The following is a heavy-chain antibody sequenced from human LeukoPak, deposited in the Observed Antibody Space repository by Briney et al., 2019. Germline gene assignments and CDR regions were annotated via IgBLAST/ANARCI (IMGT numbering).Heavy chain of an antibody. CDR1: GPSVSTNTYH. Sequence: SETLSLTCTVSGPSVSTNTYHWRWIRQSPGKGLEWLGYIYHTGTTSYDPSLKIRVTISLDSSKNQFSLTLNSVTATDTAVYYCARFRGSGWYYFDYWGQGTLVTVSS. D-gene: IGHD6-19*01. J-gene: IGHJ4*02. CDR3: ARFRGSGWYYFDY. V-gene: IGHV4-61*01. CDR2: IYHTGTT.